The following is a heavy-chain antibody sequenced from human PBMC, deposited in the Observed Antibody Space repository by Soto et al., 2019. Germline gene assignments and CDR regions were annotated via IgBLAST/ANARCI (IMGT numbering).Heavy chain of an antibody. D-gene: IGHD1-26*01. CDR3: AREGQSIVGATNMFFYYYGMDV. J-gene: IGHJ6*02. Sequence: ASVKVSCKASGYTFTSYGISWVRQAPGQGLEWMGWISAYNGNTNYAQKLQGRVTMTTDTSTSTAYIELRSLRSDDTAVYYCAREGQSIVGATNMFFYYYGMDVWGQGTTVTVSS. CDR1: GYTFTSYG. CDR2: ISAYNGNT. V-gene: IGHV1-18*01.